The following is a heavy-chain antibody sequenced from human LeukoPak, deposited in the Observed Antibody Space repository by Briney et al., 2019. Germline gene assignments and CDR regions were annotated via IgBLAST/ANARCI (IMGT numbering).Heavy chain of an antibody. D-gene: IGHD2-8*02. CDR3: AREESGGYFDY. CDR1: GYTFTSHG. V-gene: IGHV1-46*01. J-gene: IGHJ4*02. Sequence: ASVKVSSKDSGYTFTSHGISCVRQAPGQGLGWMGLINPTGTSTNYAQKFRGRVTMTRDTSTTTVYMELSSLRSEDTAVYYCAREESGGYFDYWGQGTLVTVSS. CDR2: INPTGTST.